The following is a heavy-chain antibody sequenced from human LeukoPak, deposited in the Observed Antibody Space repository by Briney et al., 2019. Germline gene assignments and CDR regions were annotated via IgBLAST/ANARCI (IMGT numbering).Heavy chain of an antibody. CDR3: AYASGYEYLFDH. CDR1: GFTFSNAW. V-gene: IGHV3-15*01. CDR2: IKSKTDGGTT. Sequence: GGSLRLSCAASGFTFSNAWMSWVRQAPGKGLEWVGRIKSKTDGGTTDYAAPVKGRFTISRDDSKNTLYLQMNSLKTEDTAVYYCAYASGYEYLFDHWGQGTLVTVSS. D-gene: IGHD5-12*01. J-gene: IGHJ4*02.